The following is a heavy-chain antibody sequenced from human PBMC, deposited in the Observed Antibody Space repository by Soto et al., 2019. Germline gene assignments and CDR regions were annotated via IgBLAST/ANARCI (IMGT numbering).Heavy chain of an antibody. Sequence: SETLSLTCTVSGGSVSSGSYYWSWIRQPPGKGLEWIGYIYYSGSTNYNPSLKSRVTISVDTSKNQFSLKLSSVTAADTAVYYCASGGIVLMVYAIRNYYYYGMDVWGQGTTVTVSS. CDR1: GGSVSSGSYY. J-gene: IGHJ6*02. V-gene: IGHV4-61*01. CDR2: IYYSGST. CDR3: ASGGIVLMVYAIRNYYYYGMDV. D-gene: IGHD2-8*01.